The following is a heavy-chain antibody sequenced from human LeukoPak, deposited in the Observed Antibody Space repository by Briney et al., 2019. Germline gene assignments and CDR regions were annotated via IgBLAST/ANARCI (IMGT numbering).Heavy chain of an antibody. J-gene: IGHJ5*02. Sequence: VGSLRLSCAASGFTFIGTWMTWVRQAPGRGLEWVANIKYDGSEKYYVDSVKGRFTISRDNAKNSLSLQMNSLRAEDTAVYYCARDVATISNWFDPWGQGTLVTVSS. V-gene: IGHV3-7*01. D-gene: IGHD5-24*01. CDR2: IKYDGSEK. CDR3: ARDVATISNWFDP. CDR1: GFTFIGTW.